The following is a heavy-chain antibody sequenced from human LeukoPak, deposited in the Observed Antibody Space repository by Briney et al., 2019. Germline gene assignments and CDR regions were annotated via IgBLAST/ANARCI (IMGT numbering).Heavy chain of an antibody. CDR2: INHSGST. CDR3: ARLRISRVAYYDMDV. J-gene: IGHJ6*04. D-gene: IGHD2/OR15-2a*01. CDR1: GGSFSGCY. V-gene: IGHV4-34*01. Sequence: SGTLSLTCAFYGGSFSGCYWSWIRQPPGKGLEWIGDINHSGSTHYNPSLKSRVTISVDTSKNQFSLKLSSVAAADTAVYYCARLRISRVAYYDMDVWDKGNTVTVSS.